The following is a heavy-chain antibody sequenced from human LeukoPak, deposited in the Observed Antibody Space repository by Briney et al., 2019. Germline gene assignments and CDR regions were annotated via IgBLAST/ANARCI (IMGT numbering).Heavy chain of an antibody. CDR3: ARVWQDYSGVDY. Sequence: GGSLRLSCAASGFTFSAYHINWVRQAPGQGREWISYISTTGTTIHYADSVKGRFAISRDNAKSSLYLQMNSLRDEDTAVYYCARVWQDYSGVDYWGQGTLVTVSS. CDR1: GFTFSAYH. CDR2: ISTTGTTI. D-gene: IGHD2-21*01. J-gene: IGHJ4*02. V-gene: IGHV3-48*02.